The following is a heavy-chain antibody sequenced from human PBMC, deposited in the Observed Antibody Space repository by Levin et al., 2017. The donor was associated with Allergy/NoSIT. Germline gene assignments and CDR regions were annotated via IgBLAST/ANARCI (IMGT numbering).Heavy chain of an antibody. J-gene: IGHJ4*02. CDR1: GFTFSTFG. CDR3: AKNYYFDS. Sequence: GESLKISCVASGFTFSTFGMTWVRQAPGKGLEWVSSINPGGGAPFYADSVKGRFTISRDNSRNTLFLQMNSLRAEDTALYYCAKNYYFDSWGQGTLVTVSS. V-gene: IGHV3-23*01. CDR2: INPGGGAP.